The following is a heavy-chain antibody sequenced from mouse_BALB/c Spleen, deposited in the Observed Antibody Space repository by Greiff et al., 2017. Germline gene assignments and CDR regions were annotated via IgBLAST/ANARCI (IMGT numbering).Heavy chain of an antibody. CDR3: ARPHYDYNYAMDY. D-gene: IGHD2-4*01. CDR2: IWSDGST. Sequence: VHLVESGPDLVAPSQSLSITCTVSGFSLTSYGVHWVRQPPGKGLEWLVVIWSDGSTTYNSALKSRLSISKDNSKSQVFLKMNSLQTDDTAMYYGARPHYDYNYAMDYWGQGTSVTVSS. J-gene: IGHJ4*01. CDR1: GFSLTSYG. V-gene: IGHV2-6-2*01.